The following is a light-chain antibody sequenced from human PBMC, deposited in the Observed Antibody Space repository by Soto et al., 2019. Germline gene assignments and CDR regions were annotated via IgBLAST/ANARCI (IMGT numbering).Light chain of an antibody. CDR3: SSKRGSTGV. CDR1: SSDVGGYDY. V-gene: IGLV2-14*01. CDR2: DVS. Sequence: QSALTQPASVSGSPGQTITISCTGTSSDVGGYDYVSWHQQHPGKAPKLMIYDVSKRPSGVSNRFSGPKSGNTASLTISGLQAEDEADYYCSSKRGSTGVFGTGTKVTVL. J-gene: IGLJ1*01.